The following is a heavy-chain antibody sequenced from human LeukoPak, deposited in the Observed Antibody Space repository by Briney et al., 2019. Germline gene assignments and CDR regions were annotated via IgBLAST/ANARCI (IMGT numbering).Heavy chain of an antibody. J-gene: IGHJ6*02. CDR1: GFTFSSYW. Sequence: GGSLRLSCAASGFTFSSYWMSWVRQAPGKGLEWVANIKQDGSEKYYVDSVKGRFTISRDNAKNSLYLQMNSLRAEDTAVYYCARDYDYVWGSYRPLGYYGMDVWGQGTTVTVSS. CDR3: ARDYDYVWGSYRPLGYYGMDV. D-gene: IGHD3-16*02. V-gene: IGHV3-7*03. CDR2: IKQDGSEK.